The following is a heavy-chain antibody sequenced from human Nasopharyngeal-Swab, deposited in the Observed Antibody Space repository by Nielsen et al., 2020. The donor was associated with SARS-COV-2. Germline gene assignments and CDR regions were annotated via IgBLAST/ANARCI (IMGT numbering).Heavy chain of an antibody. CDR2: MNPNSGNT. Sequence: WVRQAPGQGLEWMGWMNPNSGNTGYAQKFQGRVTMTRNTSISTAYMELSSLRSEDPAVYYCARGWTKFDPWGQGTLVTVSS. D-gene: IGHD3/OR15-3a*01. V-gene: IGHV1-8*01. CDR3: ARGWTKFDP. J-gene: IGHJ5*02.